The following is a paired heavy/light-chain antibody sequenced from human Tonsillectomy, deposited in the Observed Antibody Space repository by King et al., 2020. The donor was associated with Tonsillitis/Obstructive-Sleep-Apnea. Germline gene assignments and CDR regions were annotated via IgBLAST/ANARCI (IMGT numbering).Light chain of an antibody. V-gene: IGKV3-15*01. CDR3: QQYNNWPPRIT. CDR1: QSVTSN. J-gene: IGKJ4*01. CDR2: GAS. Sequence: EIVMTQSPVTLSVSPGERATLSCRASQSVTSNLAWYQQKPGQAPRLLIYGASTRATGIPARFSGSGSGTEFTLTISSLQSEDFAVYYCQQYNNWPPRITFGGGTKVEIK.
Heavy chain of an antibody. CDR1: GFTFSRFP. CDR2: ISYDGSNK. J-gene: IGHJ4*02. Sequence: QVQLVESGGGVVQPGRSLRLSCAASGFTFSRFPMHWVRQAPGKGLEWVTVISYDGSNKYYADSVKGRFTISRDNSKNTLYLQINSLRPEDTAVYYCARDPADIVVVVAAYARAYFDYWGQGTLVTVSS. CDR3: ARDPADIVVVVAAYARAYFDY. V-gene: IGHV3-30*01. D-gene: IGHD2-15*01.